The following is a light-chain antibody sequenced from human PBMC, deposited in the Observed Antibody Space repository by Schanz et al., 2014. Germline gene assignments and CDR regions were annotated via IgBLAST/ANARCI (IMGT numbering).Light chain of an antibody. CDR3: QTWGSDQGWV. CDR2: LNSDGSH. J-gene: IGLJ3*02. V-gene: IGLV4-69*01. CDR1: SRYSAYA. Sequence: QLVLTQSPSASASLGASVKLTCTLSSRYSAYAIAWHQQQPEKGPRYLMRLNSDGSHTRGDGVPDRFSGSSSGAERYLTISSLQSEDEADYYCQTWGSDQGWVFGGGTKLTVL.